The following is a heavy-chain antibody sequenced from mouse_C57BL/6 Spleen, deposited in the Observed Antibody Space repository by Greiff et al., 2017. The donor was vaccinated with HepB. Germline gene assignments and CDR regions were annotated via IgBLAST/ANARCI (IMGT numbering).Heavy chain of an antibody. CDR3: ARGGNYGNPYYYAMDY. Sequence: QVQLQQSGAELVRPGSSVKLSCKASGYTFTSYWMDWVKQRPGQGLEWIGNIYPSDSETHYNQKFKDKATLTVDKSSSTAYMQLSSLTSEDSAVYYCARGGNYGNPYYYAMDYWGQGTSVTVSS. CDR2: IYPSDSET. J-gene: IGHJ4*01. V-gene: IGHV1-61*01. CDR1: GYTFTSYW. D-gene: IGHD2-1*01.